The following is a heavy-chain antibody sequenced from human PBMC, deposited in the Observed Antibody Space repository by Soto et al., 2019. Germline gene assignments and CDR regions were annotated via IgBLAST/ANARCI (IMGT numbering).Heavy chain of an antibody. CDR2: ISAYNANT. D-gene: IGHD3-22*01. CDR1: GYTFTSYG. CDR3: ARGHNSGYGDWFDP. V-gene: IGHV1-18*04. J-gene: IGHJ5*02. Sequence: QVQLVQSGAEVKKPGASVQVSCKASGYTFTSYGISWVRQAPGQGLEWLGWISAYNANTHYAQKVQDRVTMTTDTSTNTASMELRSLRSDDTAVYYCARGHNSGYGDWFDPWGQGTLVTVSS.